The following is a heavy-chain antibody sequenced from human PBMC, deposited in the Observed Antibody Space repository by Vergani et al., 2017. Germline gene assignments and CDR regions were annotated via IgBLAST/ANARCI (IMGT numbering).Heavy chain of an antibody. Sequence: QVQLQQWGAGLLKPSETLSLICAVYGGSLRGYYWGWIRQPPGKGLEWVGEINNSGSTNYHPSLKRRVTLSVDTSKNKFSLKLSAVTAADTAVYYCARGPPGIIGYWGQGTLVTVSS. CDR2: INNSGST. CDR3: ARGPPGIIGY. CDR1: GGSLRGYY. D-gene: IGHD3-16*02. J-gene: IGHJ4*02. V-gene: IGHV4-34*01.